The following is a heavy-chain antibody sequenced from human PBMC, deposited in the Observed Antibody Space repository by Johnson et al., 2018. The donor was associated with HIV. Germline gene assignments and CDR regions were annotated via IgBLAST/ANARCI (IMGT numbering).Heavy chain of an antibody. CDR3: ARVRYSSGWPIYAFDI. J-gene: IGHJ3*02. CDR2: ISTSGGGI. CDR1: GFTFTDYY. V-gene: IGHV3-11*04. Sequence: QVQLVESGGSLVKPGGSMRLSCAASGFTFTDYYMTWIRQAPGKGLEWVSHISTSGGGIYYADSVKGRFTISRDNARNSLYLQMNSLRAEDTAVYCARVRYSSGWPIYAFDIWGQGTMVTVSS. D-gene: IGHD6-19*01.